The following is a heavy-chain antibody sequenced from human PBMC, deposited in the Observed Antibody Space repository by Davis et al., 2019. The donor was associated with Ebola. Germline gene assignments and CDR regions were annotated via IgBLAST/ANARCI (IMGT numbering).Heavy chain of an antibody. V-gene: IGHV4-34*01. CDR2: INHNGST. CDR1: GGSFSGYY. Sequence: MPSETLSLTCAVYGGSFSGYYWSWIRQPPGKGLEWIGEINHNGSTNYNPSLKSRVTISVDTSKNQFSLKLSSVTAADTALEVVPAAIDYYGMDVWGQGTTVTVSS. CDR3: PAAIDYYGMDV. J-gene: IGHJ6*02. D-gene: IGHD2-2*01.